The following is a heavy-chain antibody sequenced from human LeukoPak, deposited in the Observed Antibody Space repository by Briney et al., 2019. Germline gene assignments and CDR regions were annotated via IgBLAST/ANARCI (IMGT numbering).Heavy chain of an antibody. Sequence: GASVKVSCKASGYTFTSYGISWVGQAPGQGLEWMGWISAYNGNTNYAQKLQGRVTMTTDTSTSTAYMELRSLRSDDTAVYYCARRYDFWSGYYYYYYYGMDVWGQGTTVTVSS. CDR2: ISAYNGNT. D-gene: IGHD3-3*01. CDR3: ARRYDFWSGYYYYYYYGMDV. J-gene: IGHJ6*02. CDR1: GYTFTSYG. V-gene: IGHV1-18*01.